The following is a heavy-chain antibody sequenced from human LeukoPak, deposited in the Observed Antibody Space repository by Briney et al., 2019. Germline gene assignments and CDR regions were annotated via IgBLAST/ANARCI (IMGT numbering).Heavy chain of an antibody. J-gene: IGHJ4*02. CDR2: ISSSSNTI. CDR3: ARSYSSGISFFDY. Sequence: GGSLRLSCAASGFTFSSSSMNWVRQAPGKGLEWVSCISSSSNTIYYADSVKGRFTISRDNAKDSLYLQMNSLRAEDTAVYYCARSYSSGISFFDYWGQGTLVTVSS. V-gene: IGHV3-48*01. D-gene: IGHD5-18*01. CDR1: GFTFSSSS.